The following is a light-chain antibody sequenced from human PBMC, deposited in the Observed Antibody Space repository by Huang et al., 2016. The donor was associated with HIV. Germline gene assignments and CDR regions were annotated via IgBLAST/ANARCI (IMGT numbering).Light chain of an antibody. CDR3: QQYHSYPGT. J-gene: IGKJ1*01. CDR2: DAS. CDR1: QSIDSY. V-gene: IGKV1-5*01. Sequence: DIQMTQSPSTLSASVGDRVTITCRASQSIDSYLAWYQQKTGKAPKLLIYDASSLYSGVPSRFSGSGSGTEFTLTISSLQPDNFATYYCQQYHSYPGTFGQGTKVEIK.